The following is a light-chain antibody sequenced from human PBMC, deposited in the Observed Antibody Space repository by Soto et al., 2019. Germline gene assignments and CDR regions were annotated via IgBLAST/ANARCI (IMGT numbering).Light chain of an antibody. V-gene: IGKV1-5*03. J-gene: IGKJ1*01. CDR1: QSVSRW. CDR3: QQYNDNWT. Sequence: DIEMTQSPSTMSASVGDRVTITCRASQSVSRWLAWYQQKPGKAPKLLIYKASTLESGVPSRFSGSGSGTEFTLAISSLQPDDSATYYCQQYNDNWTFGQGTKVEIK. CDR2: KAS.